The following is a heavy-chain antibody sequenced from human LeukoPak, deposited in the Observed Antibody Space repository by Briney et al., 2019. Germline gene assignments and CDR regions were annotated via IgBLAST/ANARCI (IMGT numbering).Heavy chain of an antibody. CDR3: TRDLGNWDIDF. J-gene: IGHJ4*02. D-gene: IGHD7-27*01. CDR2: INHSGST. CDR1: GGSFSGYY. Sequence: SETLSLTCAVYGGSFSGYYWSWIRQPPGKGLEWIGEINHSGSTNYNPSLKSRVTISRDTSKNQFSLKVSSVTAADTAMYYCTRDLGNWDIDFWGQGTLVTVSS. V-gene: IGHV4-34*01.